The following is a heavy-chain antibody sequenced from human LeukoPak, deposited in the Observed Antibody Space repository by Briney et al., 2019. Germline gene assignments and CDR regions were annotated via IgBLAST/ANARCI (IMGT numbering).Heavy chain of an antibody. CDR2: IRRSGSQI. CDR3: TRDPHALDY. J-gene: IGHJ4*02. CDR1: GFTVSSNY. Sequence: PGGSLRLSCAASGFTVSSNYMNWVRQAPGKGLEWVSYIRRSGSQIYYADSVKGRFTISRDDAKNSLYLQMSALRDDDTAIYYCTRDPHALDYWGQGTLVSVSS. V-gene: IGHV3-48*02.